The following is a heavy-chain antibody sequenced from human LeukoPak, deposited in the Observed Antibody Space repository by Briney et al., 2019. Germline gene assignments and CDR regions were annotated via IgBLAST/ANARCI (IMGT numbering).Heavy chain of an antibody. V-gene: IGHV3-23*01. J-gene: IGHJ5*02. Sequence: PGGSLRLSCAASGFTFISYAMTWVRQAPGKGLEWVSVISGSGGSTYYADSVKGRFTISRDNSRNTLYLQMNSLRAEDTAVYYCAKEGGGYNWFDPGGQGTPVTVSS. CDR3: AKEGGGYNWFDP. D-gene: IGHD3-16*01. CDR1: GFTFISYA. CDR2: ISGSGGST.